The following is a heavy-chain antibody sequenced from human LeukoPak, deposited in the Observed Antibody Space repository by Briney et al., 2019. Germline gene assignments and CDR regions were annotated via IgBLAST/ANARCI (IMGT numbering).Heavy chain of an antibody. CDR2: ISTSSSYK. V-gene: IGHV3-21*01. J-gene: IGHJ4*02. CDR3: ARFDSASGTGFDY. Sequence: GGSLRLSCSASGFTFSSFAMHWVRQAPGRGLEWVSSISTSSSYKYYADSLKGRFTVSRDNAKNSLYLHMNSLRAEDTAVYWCARFDSASGTGFDYWGQGTPVTVSS. CDR1: GFTFSSFA. D-gene: IGHD6-13*01.